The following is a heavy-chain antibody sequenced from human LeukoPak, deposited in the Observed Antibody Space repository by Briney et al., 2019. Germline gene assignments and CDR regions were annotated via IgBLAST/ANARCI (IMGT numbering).Heavy chain of an antibody. Sequence: GGSLRLSCAASGFTFSSYAMSWVRQAPGKGLEWVSAISGSGGSTYYADSVRGRFTISRDNSKNTLYLQMNSLRAEDTAVYYCAKVVWAADPLHYFDYWGQGTLVTVSS. CDR2: ISGSGGST. D-gene: IGHD3-16*01. J-gene: IGHJ4*02. V-gene: IGHV3-23*01. CDR3: AKVVWAADPLHYFDY. CDR1: GFTFSSYA.